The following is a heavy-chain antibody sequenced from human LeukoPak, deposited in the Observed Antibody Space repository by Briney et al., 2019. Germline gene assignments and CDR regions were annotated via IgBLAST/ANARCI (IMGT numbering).Heavy chain of an antibody. V-gene: IGHV3-33*08. CDR3: ARDRTYFSDY. Sequence: GGSLRLSCAASGFTFSSYAMSWVRQAPGKGLEWVAVIYYDGSNKYYADSVKGRFTISRDDSKNTLYLQMNSLRAEDTAVYYCARDRTYFSDYWGQGTLVTVSS. CDR1: GFTFSSYA. CDR2: IYYDGSNK. J-gene: IGHJ4*02.